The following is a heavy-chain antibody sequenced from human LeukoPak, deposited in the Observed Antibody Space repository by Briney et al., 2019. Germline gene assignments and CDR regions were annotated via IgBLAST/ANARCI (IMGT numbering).Heavy chain of an antibody. CDR2: IRGDGSEK. D-gene: IGHD3-16*01. J-gene: IGHJ4*02. V-gene: IGHV3-30*02. Sequence: PGGSLRLSCVASGFTFSNFVMHWVRQAPGKGLEWVTFIRGDGSEKFYAGSVKGRFTISRDNSKNTLYLQMNSLRPEDTAVYYCAKDPGSLNRVGQYYFDYWGQGTLVTVSS. CDR1: GFTFSNFV. CDR3: AKDPGSLNRVGQYYFDY.